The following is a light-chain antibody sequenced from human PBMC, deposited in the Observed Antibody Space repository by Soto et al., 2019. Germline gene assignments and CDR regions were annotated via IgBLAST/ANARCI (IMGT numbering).Light chain of an antibody. V-gene: IGKV1-5*01. J-gene: IGKJ2*02. Sequence: DIQMTQSPSSLSASVGDRVTITCRASQTLSNWLAWYQQKPGRAPKLLIYAASTLESEVPSRFSGRGSGTEFTLTISSLQHADFATYYCQHSNSHLCTFGQGYKLEIK. CDR2: AAS. CDR3: QHSNSHLCT. CDR1: QTLSNW.